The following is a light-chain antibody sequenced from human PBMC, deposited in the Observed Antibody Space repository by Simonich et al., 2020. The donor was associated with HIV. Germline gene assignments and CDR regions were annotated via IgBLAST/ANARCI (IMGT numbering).Light chain of an antibody. CDR1: SSDVGGYNY. J-gene: IGLJ3*02. V-gene: IGLV2-14*01. CDR3: SSYTSSSTRV. CDR2: DVS. Sequence: QSALTQPASVSGSPGQSITISCTGTSSDVGGYNYVSWYQQHPGKAPKLMIYDVSKRPAGVSNRFSGSKSGNTASLTISGLQAEDEPDYYCSSYTSSSTRVFGGGTKLTVL.